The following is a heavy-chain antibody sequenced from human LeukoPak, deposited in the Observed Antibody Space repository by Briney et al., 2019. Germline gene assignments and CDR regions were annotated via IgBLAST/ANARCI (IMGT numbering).Heavy chain of an antibody. D-gene: IGHD3-10*01. CDR2: INPNSGGT. J-gene: IGHJ6*03. V-gene: IGHV1-2*02. CDR3: ARGTLMVRGFPYYYYYMDV. CDR1: VYTFTGYY. Sequence: RASVTLSCTASVYTFTGYYMHWVRQAPGQGREWMGWINPNSGGTNYAQKFQGRVTMTRDTSISTAYMELRSLRSDDTAVYYCARGTLMVRGFPYYYYYMDVWGKGTTVTISS.